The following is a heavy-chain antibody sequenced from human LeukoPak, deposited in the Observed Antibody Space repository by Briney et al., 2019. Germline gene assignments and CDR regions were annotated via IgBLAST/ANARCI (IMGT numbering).Heavy chain of an antibody. Sequence: GGSLRLSCAASGFTFSSYGMSWVRQAPGKGLDWVSGINGRGGSTYYADSVKGRFTIPRDNSKNTLYLQMNSLRAEDTAVYYCAKGVRGRTNIDYWGQGTLVTVSS. D-gene: IGHD2-2*01. J-gene: IGHJ4*02. CDR3: AKGVRGRTNIDY. CDR1: GFTFSSYG. CDR2: INGRGGST. V-gene: IGHV3-23*01.